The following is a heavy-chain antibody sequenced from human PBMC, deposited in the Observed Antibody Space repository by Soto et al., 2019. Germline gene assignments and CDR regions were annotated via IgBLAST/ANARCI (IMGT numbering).Heavy chain of an antibody. CDR3: AGPPYDSSGYYYY. CDR2: IYSGCST. D-gene: IGHD3-22*01. J-gene: IGHJ4*02. Sequence: GGSLRLSCAASGFTVSSNYMSWVRQAPGKGLEWVSVIYSGCSTYYADSVKGRFTIYRDNSKNTLYLQMNSLRAEDTAVYYCAGPPYDSSGYYYYWGQGTLVTVSS. V-gene: IGHV3-53*01. CDR1: GFTVSSNY.